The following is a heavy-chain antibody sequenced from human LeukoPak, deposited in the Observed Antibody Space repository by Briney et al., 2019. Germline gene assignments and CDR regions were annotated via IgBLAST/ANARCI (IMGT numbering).Heavy chain of an antibody. D-gene: IGHD1-26*01. CDR3: ARDQGGSYGIALGY. CDR2: INPSGGST. Sequence: ASVKVSCKASGYTFTSYYMHWVRQAPGEGLEWMGIINPSGGSTTYAQKFQGRVTMTRDMSTSTVYMDLSSLRSEDTAVYYCARDQGGSYGIALGYWGQGTLVTVSS. J-gene: IGHJ4*02. V-gene: IGHV1-46*01. CDR1: GYTFTSYY.